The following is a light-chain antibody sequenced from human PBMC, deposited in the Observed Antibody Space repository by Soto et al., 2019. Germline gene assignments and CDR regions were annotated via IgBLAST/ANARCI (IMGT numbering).Light chain of an antibody. V-gene: IGLV2-18*02. CDR3: SSFTTSNTYV. CDR1: XXXVGSNNR. CDR2: DVT. Sequence: QSAXTQPPSVSGXXXXSVXXXXXGXXXXVGSNNRVSWYQQSPGTAPKLLIYDVTNRPSGVPDRFSGSKSGNTASLTISGLQAEDEADYYCSSFTTSNTYVFGTGTKLTVL. J-gene: IGLJ1*01.